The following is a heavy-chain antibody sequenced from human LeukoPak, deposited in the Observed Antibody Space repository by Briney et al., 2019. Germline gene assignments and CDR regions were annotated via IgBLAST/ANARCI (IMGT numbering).Heavy chain of an antibody. D-gene: IGHD2-15*01. CDR3: ARDRGWGGETFDI. V-gene: IGHV3-48*01. Sequence: PGGSLRLSCAASGFTFSSYEMNWVRQAPGKGLEWVSYISSSSSTRYYADSVKGRFTISRDNAKNSLYLQMNSLRAEDTAVYYCARDRGWGGETFDIWGQGTMVTVSS. CDR2: ISSSSSTR. CDR1: GFTFSSYE. J-gene: IGHJ3*02.